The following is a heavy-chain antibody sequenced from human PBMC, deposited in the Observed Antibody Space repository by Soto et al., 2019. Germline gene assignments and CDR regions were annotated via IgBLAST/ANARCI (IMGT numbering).Heavy chain of an antibody. J-gene: IGHJ4*02. Sequence: GGSLRLSCAASGFTFSSYAMSWVRQAPGKGLEWVSAISGRGGSTYYADSVKGRFTISRNNSKNTLYLQMNSLRAEDTAVYYCAKDQDHYDSSGYQGVWGQGTLVTVSS. CDR2: ISGRGGST. CDR3: AKDQDHYDSSGYQGV. D-gene: IGHD3-22*01. V-gene: IGHV3-23*01. CDR1: GFTFSSYA.